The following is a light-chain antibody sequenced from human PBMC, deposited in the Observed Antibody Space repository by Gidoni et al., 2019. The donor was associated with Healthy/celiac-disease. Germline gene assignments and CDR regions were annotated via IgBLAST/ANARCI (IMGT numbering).Light chain of an antibody. V-gene: IGKV3-20*01. Sequence: GTLSLSPGERATLSCRASQSVSSSYLAWYQQKPGRAPRLLIYGASSRATGIPDRFSGSGSGTDFTLTISRLEPEDFAVYYCQQYGSSSITFGQGTRLEIK. CDR2: GAS. CDR1: QSVSSSY. CDR3: QQYGSSSIT. J-gene: IGKJ5*01.